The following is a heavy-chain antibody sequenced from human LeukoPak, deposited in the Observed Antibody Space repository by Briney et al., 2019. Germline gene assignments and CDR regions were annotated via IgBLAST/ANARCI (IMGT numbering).Heavy chain of an antibody. V-gene: IGHV3-7*04. CDR3: TRVGYIDEGIDY. D-gene: IGHD5-24*01. CDR2: IKQDGSKK. CDR1: GFSFDNYG. J-gene: IGHJ4*02. Sequence: GGSLRLSCVTSGFSFDNYGMSWVRRAPGKGLEWVANIKQDGSKKSYVDSVKGRFTISRDNAKNSLYLQMNSLRAEDTAIYYCTRVGYIDEGIDYWGQGTLVTVSS.